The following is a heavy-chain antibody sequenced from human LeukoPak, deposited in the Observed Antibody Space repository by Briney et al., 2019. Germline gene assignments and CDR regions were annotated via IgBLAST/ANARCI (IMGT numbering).Heavy chain of an antibody. Sequence: PSETLSLTCTVSGGSISSGGHYWSWIRQHPGKGLEWIGYIYYSGSTYYNPSLKSRVTISVDTSKNQFSLKLSSVTAADTAVYYCASGYYDSSGYDNWFDPWGQGTLVTVSS. CDR1: GGSISSGGHY. D-gene: IGHD3-22*01. CDR2: IYYSGST. V-gene: IGHV4-31*03. CDR3: ASGYYDSSGYDNWFDP. J-gene: IGHJ5*02.